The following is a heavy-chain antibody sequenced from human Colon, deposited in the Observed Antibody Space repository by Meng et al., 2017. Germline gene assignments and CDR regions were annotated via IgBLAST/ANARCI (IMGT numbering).Heavy chain of an antibody. Sequence: QVPLHAPGPGLVRPSGTLSLTCPVSGGSVRSGSYYWSWIRQPPGKGLEWIGYIYYSGSTNYNPSLKSRVTISVDTSKNQFSLKLSSVTAADTAVYYCARGMTNGITFGGVIVNWGQGTLVTVSS. V-gene: IGHV4-61*01. CDR3: ARGMTNGITFGGVIVN. D-gene: IGHD3-16*02. CDR1: GGSVRSGSYY. CDR2: IYYSGST. J-gene: IGHJ4*02.